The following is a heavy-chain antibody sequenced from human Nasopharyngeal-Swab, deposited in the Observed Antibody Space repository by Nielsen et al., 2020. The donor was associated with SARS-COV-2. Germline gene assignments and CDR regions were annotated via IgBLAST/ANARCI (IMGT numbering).Heavy chain of an antibody. CDR1: GGSISSGGYY. CDR3: ARGSGGIAAAGTIRFDP. J-gene: IGHJ5*02. V-gene: IGHV4-31*03. Sequence: SETLSLTCTVSGGSISSGGYYWSWIRQHPGKGLEWIGYIYYSGSTYYNPSLKSRVTISVDTSKNQFSLKLSSVTAADTAVYYCARGSGGIAAAGTIRFDPWGQGTPVTVSS. D-gene: IGHD6-13*01. CDR2: IYYSGST.